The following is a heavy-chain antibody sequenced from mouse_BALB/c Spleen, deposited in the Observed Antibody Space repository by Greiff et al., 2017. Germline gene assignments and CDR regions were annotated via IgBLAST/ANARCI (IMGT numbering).Heavy chain of an antibody. CDR3: ARQGGGFDY. V-gene: IGHV5-12-2*01. J-gene: IGHJ2*01. CDR1: GFTFSSYT. CDR2: ISNGGGST. D-gene: IGHD1-1*02. Sequence: EVQRVESGGGLVQPGGSLKLSCAASGFTFSSYTMSWVRQTPEKRLEWVAYISNGGGSTYYPDTVKGRFTISRDNAKNTLYLQMSSLKSEDTAMYYCARQGGGFDYWGQGTTLTVSS.